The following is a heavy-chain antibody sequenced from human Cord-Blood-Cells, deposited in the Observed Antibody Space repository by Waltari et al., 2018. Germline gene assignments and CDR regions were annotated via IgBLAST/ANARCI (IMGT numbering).Heavy chain of an antibody. J-gene: IGHJ3*02. Sequence: VQLQQWGAGLLKHSETLSLTCAVYGGSFSGYYWSWIRQPPGKGLECIGESNHSGSTNYNPSLKSRVTISVDTSTYQFSLKLGSVTAADTAVYYCARGGGPYYDFWSGYYSADAFDIWGQGTMVTVSS. CDR3: ARGGGPYYDFWSGYYSADAFDI. CDR2: SNHSGST. CDR1: GGSFSGYY. D-gene: IGHD3-3*01. V-gene: IGHV4-34*01.